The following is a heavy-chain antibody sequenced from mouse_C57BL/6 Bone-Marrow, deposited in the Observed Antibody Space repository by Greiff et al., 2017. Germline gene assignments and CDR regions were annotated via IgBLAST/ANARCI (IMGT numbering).Heavy chain of an antibody. CDR3: TSCSYAPEAMDY. V-gene: IGHV1-15*01. J-gene: IGHJ4*01. CDR1: GYTFTDYE. D-gene: IGHD6-5*01. CDR2: IDPETGGT. Sequence: VQLQQSGAELVRPGASVTLSCKASGYTFTDYEMHWVKQTPVHGLEWIGAIDPETGGTAYNQKFKGKAILTADKSSSTAYMELRSLTSEDSAVYYCTSCSYAPEAMDYWGQGTSVTVSS.